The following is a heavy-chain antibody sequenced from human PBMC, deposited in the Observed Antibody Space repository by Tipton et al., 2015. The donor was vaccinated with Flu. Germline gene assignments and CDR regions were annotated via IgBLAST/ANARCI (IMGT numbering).Heavy chain of an antibody. CDR1: GYTFSDFY. D-gene: IGHD2-8*01. CDR3: ARWESCTNGVCHHYYGMDV. Sequence: QLVQSGAEVKKPGASVRVSCKASGYTFSDFYIHWVRQAPGQGLEWMGVINPSSGSTTYAQNFQARVTMTRDTSTSTVYMDLSSLRPEDTAVYYCARWESCTNGVCHHYYGMDVWGQGTTVTVSS. J-gene: IGHJ6*02. CDR2: INPSSGST. V-gene: IGHV1-46*01.